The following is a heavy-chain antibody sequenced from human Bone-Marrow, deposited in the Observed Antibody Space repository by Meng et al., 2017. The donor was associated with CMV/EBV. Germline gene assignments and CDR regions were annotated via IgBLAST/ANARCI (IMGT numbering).Heavy chain of an antibody. V-gene: IGHV4-59*01. Sequence: SETLSLTCTVSGGSISSYYWSWIRQPPGKGLEWIGYIYYSGSTNYNPSLKSRVTISVDTSKNQFSLKLSSVTAADTAVYYCARESASQGYCSSTSCYPDAFDIWGQGTMVTV. CDR3: ARESASQGYCSSTSCYPDAFDI. D-gene: IGHD2-2*01. J-gene: IGHJ3*02. CDR2: IYYSGST. CDR1: GGSISSYY.